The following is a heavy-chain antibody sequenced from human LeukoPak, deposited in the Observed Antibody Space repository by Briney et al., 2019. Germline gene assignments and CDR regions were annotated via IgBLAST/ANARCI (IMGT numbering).Heavy chain of an antibody. CDR3: TRPTDYYDSSGYQY. Sequence: GGSLRLSCAASGFTFSGSAMHWVRQASGKGREWVGRIRSKANSYATAYAASVKGRFTISRDDSKNTAYLQMNSLKTEDTAVYYCTRPTDYYDSSGYQYWGQGTLVTVSS. CDR2: IRSKANSYAT. CDR1: GFTFSGSA. V-gene: IGHV3-73*01. D-gene: IGHD3-22*01. J-gene: IGHJ4*02.